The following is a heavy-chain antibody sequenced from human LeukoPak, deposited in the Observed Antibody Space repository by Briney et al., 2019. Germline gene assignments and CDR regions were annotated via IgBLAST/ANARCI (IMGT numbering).Heavy chain of an antibody. CDR2: ISGSGGST. CDR1: GFTLSSYA. CDR3: AKAYCSGGSCYGNWFDP. J-gene: IGHJ5*02. Sequence: GGSLRLSCAASGFTLSSYAMSWVRQAPGKGLEWVSAISGSGGSTYYADSVKGRFTISRDNSKNTLYLQMNSLRAEDTAVYYCAKAYCSGGSCYGNWFDPWGQGTLVTVSS. V-gene: IGHV3-23*01. D-gene: IGHD2-15*01.